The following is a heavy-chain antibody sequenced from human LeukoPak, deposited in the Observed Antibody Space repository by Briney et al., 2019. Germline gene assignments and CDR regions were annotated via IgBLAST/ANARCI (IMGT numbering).Heavy chain of an antibody. V-gene: IGHV4-39*01. J-gene: IGHJ2*01. CDR1: GDSISSSSYY. Sequence: SETLSLTCTVSGDSISSSSYYWRWIRQPPGKGLEWIGSMYYSGSTYYNPSLKSRVTISVGTSKNQFSLKLSSVNTADTAVYDRASRDGASYWYFDLWDRGTLVTVSS. CDR2: MYYSGST. D-gene: IGHD1-26*01. CDR3: ASRDGASYWYFDL.